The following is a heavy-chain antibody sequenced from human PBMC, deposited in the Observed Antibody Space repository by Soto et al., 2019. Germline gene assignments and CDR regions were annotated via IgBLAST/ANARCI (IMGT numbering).Heavy chain of an antibody. Sequence: QGQLVESGGGVVQPGRSLRLSCAASGFTFNTYGMHWVRQAPGKGLEWVAIISHDGSNKYYADSVKGRFTISRDNSKNSLSLQMDSLRTEDTAIYYCVKEMPPHSDYDHWGQGTLVTVYS. CDR1: GFTFNTYG. J-gene: IGHJ5*02. CDR2: ISHDGSNK. D-gene: IGHD2-2*01. V-gene: IGHV3-30*18. CDR3: VKEMPPHSDYDH.